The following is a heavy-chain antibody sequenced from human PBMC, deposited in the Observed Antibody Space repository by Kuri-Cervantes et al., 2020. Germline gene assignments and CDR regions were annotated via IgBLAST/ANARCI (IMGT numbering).Heavy chain of an antibody. CDR1: GFTFSSYW. D-gene: IGHD5-18*01. CDR3: ARGYTWIQLWTYYFDY. Sequence: GESLKISCAASGFTFSSYWMSWVRQAPGKGLEWVANIKQDGSEKYYVDSVKGRFTISRDNAKNSLYLQMNSLRAEDTAVYYCARGYTWIQLWTYYFDYWGQGTLVTVSS. CDR2: IKQDGSEK. J-gene: IGHJ4*02. V-gene: IGHV3-7*03.